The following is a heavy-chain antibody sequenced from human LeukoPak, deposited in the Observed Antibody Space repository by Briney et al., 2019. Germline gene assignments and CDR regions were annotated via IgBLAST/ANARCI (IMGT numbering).Heavy chain of an antibody. V-gene: IGHV3-74*01. Sequence: GGFLRRSCAASGFTFSNHWLHWVRQAPGKGLVWVSRINGDGTSTIYADSVKGRFTISRDNAKSTVYLQMNSLRAEDTAVYYCARTGSGGDLDIWGQGTMVTVSS. CDR3: ARTGSGGDLDI. D-gene: IGHD2-15*01. CDR1: GFTFSNHW. J-gene: IGHJ3*02. CDR2: INGDGTST.